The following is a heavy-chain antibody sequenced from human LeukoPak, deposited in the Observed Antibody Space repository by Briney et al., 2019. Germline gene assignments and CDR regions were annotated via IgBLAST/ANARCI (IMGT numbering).Heavy chain of an antibody. CDR1: GFTLSTNA. CDR3: AKDLGKWESLHFFDY. J-gene: IGHJ4*02. Sequence: GGSLRLSCLTSGFTLSTNAMSWVRQAPGKGLEWISGISGSGASTYYADSVKGRFTISRDDSRNTLYLQMNSLRGDDTAVYYCAKDLGKWESLHFFDYWGQGTLVTVSS. V-gene: IGHV3-23*01. D-gene: IGHD1-26*01. CDR2: ISGSGAST.